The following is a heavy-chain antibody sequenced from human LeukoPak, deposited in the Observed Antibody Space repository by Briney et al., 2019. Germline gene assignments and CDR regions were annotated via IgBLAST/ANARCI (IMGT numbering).Heavy chain of an antibody. Sequence: PGGSLRLSCAASGFTFSSYGMSWVRQAPGKGLEWVSAISGSGGSTYYADSVKGRFTISRDNSKNTLYLQMNSLRAEDTAVYYCAKDHGYYYDSSAYYYVHWGQGTLVTVSS. J-gene: IGHJ4*02. CDR3: AKDHGYYYDSSAYYYVH. V-gene: IGHV3-23*01. D-gene: IGHD3-22*01. CDR2: ISGSGGST. CDR1: GFTFSSYG.